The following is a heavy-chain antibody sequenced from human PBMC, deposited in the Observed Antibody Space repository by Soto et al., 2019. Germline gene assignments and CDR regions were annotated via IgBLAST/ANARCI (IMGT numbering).Heavy chain of an antibody. CDR1: GFTVSTKY. J-gene: IGHJ4*02. CDR3: ARDPWAADY. D-gene: IGHD3-16*01. V-gene: IGHV3-66*01. CDR2: IYSGGST. Sequence: EVQLVESGGGLVQPGGSLRLSCAASGFTVSTKYMSWVRQAPGKGLEWVSVIYSGGSTFCADSVRGRFTISRDNSKNTVNLHMNSLRAEDTAVYYCARDPWAADYWGQGTLVTVSS.